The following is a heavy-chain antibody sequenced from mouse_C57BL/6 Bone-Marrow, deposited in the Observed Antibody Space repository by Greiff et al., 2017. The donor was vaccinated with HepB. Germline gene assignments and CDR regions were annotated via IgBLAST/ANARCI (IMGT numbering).Heavy chain of an antibody. Sequence: VQLKESGPELVKPGASVKIPCKASGYTFTDYNMDWVKQSHGKSLEWIGDINPNNGGTIYNQKFKGKATLTVDKSSSTAYMELRSLTSEDTAVYYCARALVTGTGYYFDYWGQGTTLTVSS. CDR3: ARALVTGTGYYFDY. V-gene: IGHV1-18*01. J-gene: IGHJ2*01. CDR1: GYTFTDYN. D-gene: IGHD4-1*01. CDR2: INPNNGGT.